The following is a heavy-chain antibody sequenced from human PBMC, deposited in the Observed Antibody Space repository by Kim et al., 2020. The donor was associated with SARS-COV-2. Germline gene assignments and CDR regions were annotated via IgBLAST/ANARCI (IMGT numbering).Heavy chain of an antibody. CDR3: ASKVTEDVDY. D-gene: IGHD2-15*01. J-gene: IGHJ4*02. CDR1: GYTFTSYD. CDR2: MNPNSGNT. Sequence: ASVKVSCKASGYTFTSYDINWVRQATGQGLEWMGWMNPNSGNTDYAQKFQGRVTMTRNTSISTAYMELSSLRSEDTAVYYCASKVTEDVDYWGQGTLVTVSS. V-gene: IGHV1-8*01.